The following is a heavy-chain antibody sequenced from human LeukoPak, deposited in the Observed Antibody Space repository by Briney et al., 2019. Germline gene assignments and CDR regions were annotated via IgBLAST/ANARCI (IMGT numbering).Heavy chain of an antibody. CDR3: AKPPRVVVVTAFDS. D-gene: IGHD2-21*02. V-gene: IGHV3-23*01. J-gene: IGHJ4*02. Sequence: GGSLRLSCTASGFTFSNYPINFVRQAPGKGLDWVSAISGNSATIYYADSVKGRFTISRDNSKNTLYVQMNSLRAEDTAVYFCAKPPRVVVVTAFDSWGQGTLVTVSS. CDR2: ISGNSATI. CDR1: GFTFSNYP.